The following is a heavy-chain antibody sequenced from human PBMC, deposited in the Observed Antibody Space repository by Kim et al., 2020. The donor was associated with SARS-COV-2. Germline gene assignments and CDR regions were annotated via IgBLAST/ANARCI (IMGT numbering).Heavy chain of an antibody. J-gene: IGHJ4*02. Sequence: SVKGRFTISRGNAKNSLYLQMNSLRAEDTAVYYCARVYYRLISSSWAFDYWGQGTLVTVSS. D-gene: IGHD6-13*01. V-gene: IGHV3-48*03. CDR3: ARVYYRLISSSWAFDY.